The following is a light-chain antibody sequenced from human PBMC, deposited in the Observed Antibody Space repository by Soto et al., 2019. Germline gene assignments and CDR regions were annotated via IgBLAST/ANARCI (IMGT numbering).Light chain of an antibody. CDR3: QQADSFPLT. J-gene: IGKJ4*01. CDR2: DAS. V-gene: IGKV1-5*01. CDR1: QSISDW. Sequence: MNNSPPTLSAKEGDRVTITCRASQSISDWLSWFQQKPGKAPKVLIYDASTLESGVPSRFSGSGSGTEFTLTISSLQPEDFATYCCQQADSFPLTFGGGT.